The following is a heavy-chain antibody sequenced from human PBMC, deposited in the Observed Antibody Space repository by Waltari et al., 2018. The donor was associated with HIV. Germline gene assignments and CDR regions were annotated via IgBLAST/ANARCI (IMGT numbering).Heavy chain of an antibody. CDR2: IRYDGTNK. J-gene: IGHJ4*02. D-gene: IGHD3-22*01. V-gene: IGHV3-30*02. Sequence: QVQLVESGGGVVQPGGSLRLSCTASGFTFSNYGMYWVRQAPGKWLQWVAFIRYDGTNKYYADSVKGRFIISRDNSKNTLSLQMHSLRAEDTAVYYCAKAPHHYDSSGPVYWGQGTLVTVSS. CDR1: GFTFSNYG. CDR3: AKAPHHYDSSGPVY.